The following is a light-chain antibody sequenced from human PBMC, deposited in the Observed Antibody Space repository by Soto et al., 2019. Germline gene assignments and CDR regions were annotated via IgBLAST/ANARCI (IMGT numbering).Light chain of an antibody. CDR1: SSDVGGYNY. J-gene: IGLJ1*01. CDR3: SSYTSSSTLYV. V-gene: IGLV2-14*01. Sequence: QSALTQPASVSGSPGQSITISCTGTSSDVGGYNYVSWYQQHPGKAPKLMIYEVSNRPSGVSNRFSGSKSVNTASLTISGLKAQDEADYYCSSYTSSSTLYVFGTGTKLTVL. CDR2: EVS.